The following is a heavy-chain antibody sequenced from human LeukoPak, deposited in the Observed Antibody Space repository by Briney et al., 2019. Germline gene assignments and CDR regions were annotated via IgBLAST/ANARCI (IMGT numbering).Heavy chain of an antibody. V-gene: IGHV3-21*01. J-gene: IGHJ3*02. Sequence: GGSLRLSCAASGFIFSTYDMSWVRQAPGKGLEWVSSITTSSSYIYYADSVRGRFTISRDNAKNSLYLQMNSLRAEDTAVYYCARAGNDAFDIWGQGTMVTVSS. CDR3: ARAGNDAFDI. CDR2: ITTSSSYI. CDR1: GFIFSTYD.